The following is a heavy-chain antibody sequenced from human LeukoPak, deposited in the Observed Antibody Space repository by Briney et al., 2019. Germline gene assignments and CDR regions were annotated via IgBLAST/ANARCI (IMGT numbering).Heavy chain of an antibody. CDR1: GFSISNYG. Sequence: GGSLRLSCVASGFSISNYGMHWVRQAPGKGLEWVSLILYDGSKEYYSDSVKGRFTISRDNSKNTVYLQMNSLRIEDTAVYYCARDSAAAGSNDAFDIWGQGTMVTVSS. J-gene: IGHJ3*02. CDR3: ARDSAAAGSNDAFDI. CDR2: ILYDGSKE. V-gene: IGHV3-33*01. D-gene: IGHD6-13*01.